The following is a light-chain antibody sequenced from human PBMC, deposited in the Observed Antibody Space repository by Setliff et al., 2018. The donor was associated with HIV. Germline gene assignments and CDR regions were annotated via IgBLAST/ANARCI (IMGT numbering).Light chain of an antibody. CDR2: DNS. Sequence: YELTQPPSVSVSPAQTGPRITCGGNNIGSKSVHWYQQKPGQAPVLVVYDNSDRPSGIPERFSGSKSGNTATLTISRVEAGDEADYYCQVWDSSSDQPVFGTGTKVTVL. CDR3: QVWDSSSDQPV. CDR1: NIGSKS. J-gene: IGLJ1*01. V-gene: IGLV3-21*02.